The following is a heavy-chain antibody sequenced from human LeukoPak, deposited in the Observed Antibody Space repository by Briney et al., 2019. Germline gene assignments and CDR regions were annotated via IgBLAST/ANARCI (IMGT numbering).Heavy chain of an antibody. CDR2: VHTSVRT. J-gene: IGHJ4*01. Sequence: AETLSLTCTVAGPSVNNFYWSWVRHSPGEGLEWLGYVHTSVRTAYNPSLRTRVPISADTSKSQLSLRLTSVPAADTAVYFCARHDEECPGEYCFLLSFDYWRPGALLTVSS. CDR1: GPSVNNFY. V-gene: IGHV4-59*08. D-gene: IGHD2-8*02. CDR3: ARHDEECPGEYCFLLSFDY.